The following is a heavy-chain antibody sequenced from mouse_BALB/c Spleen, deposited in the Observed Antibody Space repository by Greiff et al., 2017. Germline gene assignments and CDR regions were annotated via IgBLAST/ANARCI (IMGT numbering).Heavy chain of an antibody. D-gene: IGHD2-3*01. CDR3: GRSRDGYYEGVWFAY. CDR1: GYTFTDYN. CDR2: IYPYNGGT. J-gene: IGHJ3*01. V-gene: IGHV1S29*02. Sequence: VQLQQSGPELVKPGASVKISCKASGYTFTDYNMHWVKQSHGKSLEWIGYIYPYNGGTGYNQKFKSKATLTVDNSSSTAYMELRSLTSEDSAVYYGGRSRDGYYEGVWFAYWGQGTLVTVSA.